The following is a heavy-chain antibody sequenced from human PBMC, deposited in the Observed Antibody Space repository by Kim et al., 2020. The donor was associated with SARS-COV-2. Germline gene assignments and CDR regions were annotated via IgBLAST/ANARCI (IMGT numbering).Heavy chain of an antibody. J-gene: IGHJ5*02. V-gene: IGHV4-34*01. CDR3: ATRFTRLYYYGSGSFFPSMGGWFDP. CDR1: GGSFSGYY. D-gene: IGHD3-10*01. Sequence: SETLSLTCAVYGGSFSGYYWSWIRQPPGKGLEWIGEINHSGSTNYNPSLKSRVTISVDTSKNQFSLKLSSVTAADTAVYYCATRFTRLYYYGSGSFFPSMGGWFDPWGQGTLVTVSS. CDR2: INHSGST.